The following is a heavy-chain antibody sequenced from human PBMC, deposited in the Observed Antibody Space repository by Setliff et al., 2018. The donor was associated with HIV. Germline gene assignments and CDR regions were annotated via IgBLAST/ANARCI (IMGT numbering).Heavy chain of an antibody. D-gene: IGHD6-13*01. CDR3: ARGSHGTSWTDY. Sequence: SETLSLTCTVSGGSMNSHYWSWIRQSPGKGLEWIGSIYYSGTTYYNPSLKSRVTMSVDTSTSRLSLKVHSVTAADTAMYYCARGSHGTSWTDYWGQGTLVTVSS. CDR1: GGSMNSHY. V-gene: IGHV4-59*11. CDR2: IYYSGTT. J-gene: IGHJ4*02.